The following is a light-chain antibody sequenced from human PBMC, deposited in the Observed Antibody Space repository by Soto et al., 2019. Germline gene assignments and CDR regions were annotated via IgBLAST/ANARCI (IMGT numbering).Light chain of an antibody. CDR3: QTWGTDSVV. CDR1: SGHSDYA. Sequence: QPVLTQSPSASASLGASVKLTCTLSSGHSDYAITWHQQQAEKGPRYLMKVKSDGSHSKGDGIPNRFSGFSSGAERYLIISSLQSEDEADYYCQTWGTDSVVFGGGTKLTVL. CDR2: VKSDGSH. V-gene: IGLV4-69*02. J-gene: IGLJ2*01.